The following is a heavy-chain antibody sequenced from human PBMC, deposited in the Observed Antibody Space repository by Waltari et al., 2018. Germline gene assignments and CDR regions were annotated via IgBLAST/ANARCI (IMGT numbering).Heavy chain of an antibody. D-gene: IGHD2-2*01. J-gene: IGHJ4*02. Sequence: QLQLQESGPGLVKPSETLSLTCTFWGGAISSSSYSWGWIRQPPGKGLEWSGSIYYSGSTYYNPSLKSRVTISVDTSKIQFSLKLSSVTAADTAVYHCAIAMSTVDYWGQGTLVTVSS. CDR2: IYYSGST. CDR3: AIAMSTVDY. V-gene: IGHV4-39*01. CDR1: GGAISSSSYS.